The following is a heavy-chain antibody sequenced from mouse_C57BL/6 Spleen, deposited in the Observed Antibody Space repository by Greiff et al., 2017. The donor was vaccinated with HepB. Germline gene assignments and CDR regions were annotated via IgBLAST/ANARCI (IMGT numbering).Heavy chain of an antibody. V-gene: IGHV1-15*01. Sequence: VQLQQSGAELVRPGASVTLSCKASGYTFTDYEMHWVKQTPVHGLEWIGAIDPETGGTAYNQKFKGKAILTADKSSSTAYMELRSLTSEDSAVYYCTKYDYLYFDYWGQGTTLTVSS. J-gene: IGHJ2*01. CDR1: GYTFTDYE. D-gene: IGHD2-4*01. CDR3: TKYDYLYFDY. CDR2: IDPETGGT.